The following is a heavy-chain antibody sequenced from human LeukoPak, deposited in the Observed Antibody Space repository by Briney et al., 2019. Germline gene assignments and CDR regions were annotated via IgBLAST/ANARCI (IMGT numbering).Heavy chain of an antibody. CDR2: ISGSGGVT. Sequence: TGGSLRLSCAASGFTFNNYAMGWVRQAPGKGLEWVSTISGSGGVTYYADSVKGRFTISRDNSKNTLYLQMNSLRVQMDSLRAEDTAVYYCAKDRDFWNGYASAFDIWGQGTIVTVS. CDR1: GFTFNNYA. V-gene: IGHV3-23*01. J-gene: IGHJ3*02. D-gene: IGHD3-3*01. CDR3: AKDRDFWNGYASAFDI.